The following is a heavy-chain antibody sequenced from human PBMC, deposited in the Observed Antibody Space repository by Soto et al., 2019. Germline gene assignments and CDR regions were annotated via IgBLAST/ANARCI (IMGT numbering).Heavy chain of an antibody. D-gene: IGHD2-15*01. CDR1: GGSISSYY. V-gene: IGHV4-59*08. CDR2: IYYSGST. Sequence: SETLSLTCTVSGGSISSYYWSWIRQPPGKGLEWIGYIYYSGSTNYNPSLKSRVTISVETSKNQFSLKLSSVTAADTAVYYCARVPDCSGGSCYYYYMDVWGKGTTVTVSS. CDR3: ARVPDCSGGSCYYYYMDV. J-gene: IGHJ6*03.